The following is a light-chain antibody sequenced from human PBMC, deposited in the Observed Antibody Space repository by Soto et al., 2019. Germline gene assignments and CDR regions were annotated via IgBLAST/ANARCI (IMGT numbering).Light chain of an antibody. CDR2: DTS. J-gene: IGKJ4*01. V-gene: IGKV3-11*01. CDR1: HSVEKY. Sequence: EVVLTQSPATLSLSPGERAILSCRASHSVEKYLVWYQQKPGQPPRLLIYDTSNRATGIPARFSGSGSETDFTLTISSLEPEDFAVYYCQQRKYWPPLTFGGGTKVELK. CDR3: QQRKYWPPLT.